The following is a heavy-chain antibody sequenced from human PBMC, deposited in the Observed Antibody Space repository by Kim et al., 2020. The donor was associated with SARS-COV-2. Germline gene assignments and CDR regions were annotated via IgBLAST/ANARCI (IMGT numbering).Heavy chain of an antibody. J-gene: IGHJ4*02. Sequence: VNTNYAQKFQGRVTMTTDTSTTTVYMELRGLKSDDTAVYYCARGRPLDYWGQGTLVTVSS. CDR2: VNT. V-gene: IGHV1-18*01. CDR3: ARGRPLDY.